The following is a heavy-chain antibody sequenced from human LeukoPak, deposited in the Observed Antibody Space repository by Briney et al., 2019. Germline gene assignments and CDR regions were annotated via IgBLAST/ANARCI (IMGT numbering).Heavy chain of an antibody. CDR1: GFSLSTNGVG. J-gene: IGHJ4*02. Sequence: SGPTLVKPTQTLTLTCTFSGFSLSTNGVGVGWIRQPPGKALEWLALIYWDDDKRYSPSLKSRLTITKDTSKNQVVLTMTNMDPVDTATYYCAHRRITMVRGVSWGQGTLVTVSS. CDR2: IYWDDDK. CDR3: AHRRITMVRGVS. V-gene: IGHV2-5*02. D-gene: IGHD3-10*01.